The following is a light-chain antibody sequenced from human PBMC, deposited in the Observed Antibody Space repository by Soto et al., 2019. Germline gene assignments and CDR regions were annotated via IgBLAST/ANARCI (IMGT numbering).Light chain of an antibody. CDR1: QSVSSSY. CDR3: HQYGGSPQT. CDR2: DTS. Sequence: EIALTQSAGTLSLFTGASATLSCRASQSVSSSYLAWYQQKPGQAPRLLIYDTSSRATGIPDRVSGSGSGTDFTLTISRMEPEEFAMDVCHQYGGSPQTFGPGTKVDIK. V-gene: IGKV3-20*01. J-gene: IGKJ1*01.